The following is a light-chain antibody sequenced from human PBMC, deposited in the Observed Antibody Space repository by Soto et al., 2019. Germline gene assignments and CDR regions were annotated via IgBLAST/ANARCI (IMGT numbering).Light chain of an antibody. CDR3: QQRSSWYT. J-gene: IGKJ2*01. CDR1: QSITTY. CDR2: DAS. V-gene: IGKV3-11*01. Sequence: EIVLTQSPATLSLSPGERATLSCRASQSITTYLAWYQQKPGQAPRLLIYDASNRATGIPARFNGSGSGTDFTLTISSLEPEDFAVYYCQQRSSWYTFGQGTKLEVK.